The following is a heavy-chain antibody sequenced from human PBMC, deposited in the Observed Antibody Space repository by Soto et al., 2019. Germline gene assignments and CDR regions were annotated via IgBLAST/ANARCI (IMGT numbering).Heavy chain of an antibody. J-gene: IGHJ4*02. CDR1: GFTFSSYA. Sequence: GGSLRLSCAASGFTFSSYAMSWVRQAPGKGLEWVSAISGSGGSTYYADSVKGRFTISRDNSKNTLYLQMNSLRAEDTAVYYCAKWAATYYYGSGSYLGSARFFDYWGQGTLVTVSS. CDR2: ISGSGGST. CDR3: AKWAATYYYGSGSYLGSARFFDY. D-gene: IGHD3-10*01. V-gene: IGHV3-23*01.